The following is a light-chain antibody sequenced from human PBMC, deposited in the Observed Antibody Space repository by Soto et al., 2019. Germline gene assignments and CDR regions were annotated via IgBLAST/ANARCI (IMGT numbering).Light chain of an antibody. Sequence: QSALTQPASVSGSPGQSITISCTGTSSDVGSYNLVSWYQQHPGKAPKLMIYEVSKRPSGVSNRLSGSKSGNTASLTISGLQAEDEADYYCCSYAGSSTHYVFGTGTQLTVL. V-gene: IGLV2-23*02. CDR2: EVS. CDR1: SSDVGSYNL. J-gene: IGLJ1*01. CDR3: CSYAGSSTHYV.